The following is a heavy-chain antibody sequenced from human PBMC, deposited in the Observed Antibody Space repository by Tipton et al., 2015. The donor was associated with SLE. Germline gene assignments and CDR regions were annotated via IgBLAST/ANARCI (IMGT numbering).Heavy chain of an antibody. Sequence: TLSLTCTVSGASISTNSYSWGWIRQPPGKGPEWIGRIYNSGSTYYNTSLRSRVTISVDTSKNQFSLNLRSVTAADTAVYYCARAVALGGNSYEAFDIWGQGTMVTVS. CDR1: GASISTNSYS. J-gene: IGHJ3*02. D-gene: IGHD4-23*01. CDR2: IYNSGST. CDR3: ARAVALGGNSYEAFDI. V-gene: IGHV4-39*07.